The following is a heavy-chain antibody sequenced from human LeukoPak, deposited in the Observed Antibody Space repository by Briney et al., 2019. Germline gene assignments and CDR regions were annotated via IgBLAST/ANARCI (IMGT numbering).Heavy chain of an antibody. CDR2: IKQDGSEK. CDR1: GFTFSKYW. CDR3: AKDGDGYSSSLPAFDI. Sequence: PGGSLRLTCATSGFTFSKYWMSWVRQAPGKGLEWVANIKQDGSEKYYVDSVKGRFTISRDSAKNSLYLRMNSLRVEDTAVYYCAKDGDGYSSSLPAFDIWGQGTMVTVSS. J-gene: IGHJ3*02. D-gene: IGHD6-13*01. V-gene: IGHV3-7*01.